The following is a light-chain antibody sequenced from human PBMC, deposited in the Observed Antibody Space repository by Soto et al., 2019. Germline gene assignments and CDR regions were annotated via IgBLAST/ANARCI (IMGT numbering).Light chain of an antibody. V-gene: IGKV3-11*01. CDR1: QSVSSY. J-gene: IGKJ1*01. Sequence: EIVLTQSPATLSLSPGEKATLSCRASQSVSSYLAWYQQKPGQAPRLLIYDASNRATGIPGRFSGSGSGTDFTLTISSLEPEDFAVYYCQKHSNSWTFGQGTKVEIK. CDR3: QKHSNSWT. CDR2: DAS.